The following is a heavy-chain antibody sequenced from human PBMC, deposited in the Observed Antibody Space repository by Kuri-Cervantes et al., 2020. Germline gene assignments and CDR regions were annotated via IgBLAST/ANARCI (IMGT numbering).Heavy chain of an antibody. CDR1: GFSLSTSGVG. D-gene: IGHD4-17*01. V-gene: IGHV2-5*02. Sequence: SGPTLVKPTQTLTLTCTFSGFSLSTSGVGVGWIRQPPGKALEWLALIYWDDDKRYSPSLKSRLTITKDTSKSQVVLTMTNMDPVDTATYYCARRTTVTSNWYFDLWGRGTLVAVSS. J-gene: IGHJ2*01. CDR3: ARRTTVTSNWYFDL. CDR2: IYWDDDK.